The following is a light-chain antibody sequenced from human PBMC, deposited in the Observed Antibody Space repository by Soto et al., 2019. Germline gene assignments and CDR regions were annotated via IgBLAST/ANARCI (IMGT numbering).Light chain of an antibody. CDR1: TGAVTSGHY. J-gene: IGLJ2*01. CDR2: DTS. Sequence: QAVVTQEPSLTVSPGGTVTLTCGSSTGAVTSGHYPYWYQQKPGQAPRTLIYDTSNKHSWTPARFSGSLLGGKAALTLSGAQPEDEAGYYCSLSFSGAVVFGGGTKVTVL. V-gene: IGLV7-46*01. CDR3: SLSFSGAVV.